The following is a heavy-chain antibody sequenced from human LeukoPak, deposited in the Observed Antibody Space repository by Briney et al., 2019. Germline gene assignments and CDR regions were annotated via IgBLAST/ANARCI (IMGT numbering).Heavy chain of an antibody. CDR2: ISGSGGST. CDR1: GFTFSSYA. D-gene: IGHD3-10*01. Sequence: GGSLRLSCAASGFTFSSYAMSWVRQAPGKGLEWVSAISGSGGSTYYADSVKGRFTIFRDNSKNTLFLQMNSLRAEDTAVYYCAKDEGWAQLLWFGESLIDYWGQGTLVTVSS. CDR3: AKDEGWAQLLWFGESLIDY. V-gene: IGHV3-23*01. J-gene: IGHJ4*02.